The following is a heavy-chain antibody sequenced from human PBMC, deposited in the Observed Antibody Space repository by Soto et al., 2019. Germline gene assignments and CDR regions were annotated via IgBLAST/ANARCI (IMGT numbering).Heavy chain of an antibody. CDR1: GYTFTSYG. J-gene: IGHJ4*02. D-gene: IGHD3-16*02. Sequence: ASVKVSCKASGYTFTSYGISWVRRAPGQGLEWMGWISAYNGNTNYAQKLQGRVTMTTDTSTSTAYMELRSLRSDDTAVYYCARAGYYNYVWGSYRLIDYWGEGTLVTVSS. V-gene: IGHV1-18*04. CDR2: ISAYNGNT. CDR3: ARAGYYNYVWGSYRLIDY.